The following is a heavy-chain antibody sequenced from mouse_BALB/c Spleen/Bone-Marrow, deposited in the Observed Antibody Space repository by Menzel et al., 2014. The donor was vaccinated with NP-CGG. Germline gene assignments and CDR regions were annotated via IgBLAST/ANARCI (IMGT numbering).Heavy chain of an antibody. V-gene: IGHV14-3*02. Sequence: EVHLVESGAELVKPGASVKLSCTASGFNIKDTYMHWVKQRPEQGLEWIGRIDPANGNTKYDPKFQGKATITADTSSNAAYLQLSSLTSEDTAVYYCARTDYWGQGTTLTVSS. J-gene: IGHJ2*01. CDR2: IDPANGNT. CDR3: ARTDY. CDR1: GFNIKDTY.